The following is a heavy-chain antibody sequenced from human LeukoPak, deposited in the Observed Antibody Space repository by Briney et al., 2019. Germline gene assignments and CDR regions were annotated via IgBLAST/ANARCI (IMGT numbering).Heavy chain of an antibody. CDR2: IDSSAGSI. CDR3: ASDVIGGTNF. Sequence: GGSLRLSCVASGFTFTSYNMNWVRQTPGKGLGWVSYIDSSAGSIDYAASVKGRFTISRDNAKNSLYLQMNSLRAEDTAVYYCASDVIGGTNFWGQGTLVTVSS. D-gene: IGHD1-1*01. CDR1: GFTFTSYN. V-gene: IGHV3-48*01. J-gene: IGHJ4*02.